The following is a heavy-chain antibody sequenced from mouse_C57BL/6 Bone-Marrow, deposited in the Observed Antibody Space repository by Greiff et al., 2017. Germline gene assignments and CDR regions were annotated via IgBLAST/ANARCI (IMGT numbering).Heavy chain of an antibody. CDR1: GYTFTSYT. Sequence: VQLQQSGAELVRPGASVKMSCKASGYTFTSYTMHWVKQRPGQGLEWIGYINPSSGYTKYNQKFKDKATLTADKSSSTAYMQLSSLTSEDSAVYYCAYDYAYAMDYWGQGTSVTVSS. V-gene: IGHV1-4*01. CDR2: INPSSGYT. CDR3: AYDYAYAMDY. D-gene: IGHD2-4*01. J-gene: IGHJ4*01.